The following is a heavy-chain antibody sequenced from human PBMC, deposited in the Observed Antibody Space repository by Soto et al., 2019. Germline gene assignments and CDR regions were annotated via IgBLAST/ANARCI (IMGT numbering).Heavy chain of an antibody. D-gene: IGHD2-2*01. Sequence: GGSLRLSCAASGFTFGSYAMSWVRQAPGKGLEWVSAISGSGGSTYYADSVKGRFTISRDNSKNTLYLQMNSLRAEDTAVYYCAKDGGSIVVVPAAMMIDYWGQGTLVTVSA. CDR2: ISGSGGST. CDR1: GFTFGSYA. V-gene: IGHV3-23*01. J-gene: IGHJ4*02. CDR3: AKDGGSIVVVPAAMMIDY.